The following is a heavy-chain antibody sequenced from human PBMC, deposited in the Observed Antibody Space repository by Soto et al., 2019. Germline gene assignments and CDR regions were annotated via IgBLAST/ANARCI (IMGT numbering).Heavy chain of an antibody. CDR2: IKQDGSEK. D-gene: IGHD3-22*01. CDR3: ARDHYYDTSGQTDY. Sequence: PGGSLRLSCAASGFTFSTYWMSWVRQAPGKGLEWVANIKQDGSEKYYVDSVKGRFTISRDNAKNSLYLQMNSLRAEDTAVYYCARDHYYDTSGQTDYWGQGTLVTVSS. J-gene: IGHJ4*02. V-gene: IGHV3-7*01. CDR1: GFTFSTYW.